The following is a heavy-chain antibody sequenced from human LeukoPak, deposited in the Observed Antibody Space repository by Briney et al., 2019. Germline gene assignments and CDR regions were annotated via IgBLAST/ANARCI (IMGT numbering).Heavy chain of an antibody. D-gene: IGHD3-3*01. V-gene: IGHV3-7*01. J-gene: IGHJ5*02. CDR3: ARDNDPKDDS. CDR1: GFTFSNYW. Sequence: GGSLRLSCAASGFTFSNYWMTWVRQAPGKGLEWVANMNQDGSGKYYVDSVKGRFAISRDNAKNSLYLQMNNLRVEDTAVYYCARDNDPKDDSWGQGTLVTVSS. CDR2: MNQDGSGK.